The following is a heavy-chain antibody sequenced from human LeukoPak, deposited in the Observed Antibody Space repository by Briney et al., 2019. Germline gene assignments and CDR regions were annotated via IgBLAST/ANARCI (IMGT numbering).Heavy chain of an antibody. CDR1: GGTFSSYA. CDR2: IIPIFGTA. J-gene: IGHJ6*03. CDR3: ARPGSIAARPPYYYYMDV. D-gene: IGHD6-6*01. Sequence: ASVKVSCKAPGGTFSSYAISWVRQAPGQGLEWMGGIIPIFGTANYAQKFQGRVTITADESTSTAYMELSSLRSEDTAVYYCARPGSIAARPPYYYYMDVWGKGTTVTVSS. V-gene: IGHV1-69*13.